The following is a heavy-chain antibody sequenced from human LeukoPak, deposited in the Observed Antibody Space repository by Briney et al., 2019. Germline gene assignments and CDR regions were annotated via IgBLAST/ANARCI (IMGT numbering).Heavy chain of an antibody. Sequence: GGSLRLSCAASGFTFSSYSMNWVRQAPGKGLEWVSSISGSSTYIYYADSVNGRFTISRDNAENSLYLQMNSLRADDTAFYYCARGRSITILRGVAISDGFDIWGQGTMVTVSS. CDR1: GFTFSSYS. CDR2: ISGSSTYI. V-gene: IGHV3-21*01. D-gene: IGHD3-10*01. J-gene: IGHJ3*02. CDR3: ARGRSITILRGVAISDGFDI.